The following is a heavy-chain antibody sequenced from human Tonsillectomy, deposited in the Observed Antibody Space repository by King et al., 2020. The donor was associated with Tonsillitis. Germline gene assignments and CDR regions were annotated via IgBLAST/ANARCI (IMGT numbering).Heavy chain of an antibody. V-gene: IGHV3-23*04. D-gene: IGHD5-12*01. J-gene: IGHJ4*02. Sequence: VQLVESGGGLVQPGGSLRLSCAASGFTFGSYARSWVRQAPGLGLDWVSGITGSGSGTYKADSVKGRFTISRDNSKNTVYLKMKILRAEDTAVYFCAKVDEGYSGYDWDYFDYWGQGTLVSVSS. CDR3: AKVDEGYSGYDWDYFDY. CDR1: GFTFGSYA. CDR2: ITGSGSGT.